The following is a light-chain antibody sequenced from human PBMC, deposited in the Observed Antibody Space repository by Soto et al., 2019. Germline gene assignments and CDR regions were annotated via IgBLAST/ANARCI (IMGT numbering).Light chain of an antibody. CDR2: GAS. J-gene: IGKJ1*01. Sequence: EIVLTQSPGTLSLSPGERATLSCRASQSVSSTYLAWYQQKPGQAPRLLIYGASNRATGIPDRFSGSGSGTDFTLTISRLEPEDFAVYYCQQYCGSRWTFGRGTRVDI. V-gene: IGKV3-20*01. CDR3: QQYCGSRWT. CDR1: QSVSSTY.